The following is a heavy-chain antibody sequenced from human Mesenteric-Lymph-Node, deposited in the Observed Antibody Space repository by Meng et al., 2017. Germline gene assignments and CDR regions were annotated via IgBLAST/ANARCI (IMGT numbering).Heavy chain of an antibody. CDR3: ARGGQWLVLPRYYYYGMDV. D-gene: IGHD6-19*01. CDR1: GYTFTGYY. J-gene: IGHJ6*02. V-gene: IGHV1-2*02. CDR2: INPNSGGT. Sequence: ASVKVSCKASGYTFTGYYMHWVRQAPGQGLEWMGWINPNSGGTNYAQKFQGRVTITADKSTSTAYMELSSLRSEDTAVYYCARGGQWLVLPRYYYYGMDVWGQGTTVTVSS.